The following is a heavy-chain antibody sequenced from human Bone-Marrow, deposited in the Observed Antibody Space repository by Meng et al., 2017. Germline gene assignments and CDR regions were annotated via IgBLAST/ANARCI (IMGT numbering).Heavy chain of an antibody. CDR3: ARENSGAWYFDL. CDR1: GFTFSDYW. D-gene: IGHD3-10*01. Sequence: EVQMVESGGDLVQPGGSLRRACAASGFTFSDYWMHWVRQAPGKGLVWVSQINPDGTTTTYANSVKGRFTISRDNAKNTLYLQMNSLRAEDTAVYYCARENSGAWYFDLWGRGTLVTVSS. CDR2: INPDGTTT. V-gene: IGHV3-74*01. J-gene: IGHJ2*01.